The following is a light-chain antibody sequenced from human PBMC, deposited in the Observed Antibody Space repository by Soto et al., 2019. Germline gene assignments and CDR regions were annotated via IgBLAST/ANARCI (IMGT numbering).Light chain of an antibody. J-gene: IGLJ1*01. V-gene: IGLV2-14*01. CDR1: ISDFVLYNY. CDR3: SSYTTSSALQV. Sequence: QSALTQPASVSGSPGQSITISCSGTISDFVLYNYVSWYQQHPGKAPKLMIYGVNNRPSGVSNRCSGSKSGNTASLTISGLQADDDADYYCSSYTTSSALQVFGSGTKVTVL. CDR2: GVN.